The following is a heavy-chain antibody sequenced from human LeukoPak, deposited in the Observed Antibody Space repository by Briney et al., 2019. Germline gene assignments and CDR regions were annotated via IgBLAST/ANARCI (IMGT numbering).Heavy chain of an antibody. D-gene: IGHD2-2*01. CDR3: ARNLPAARSDAFDI. CDR1: GFIFSTSS. J-gene: IGHJ3*02. Sequence: GGSLRLSCAASGFIFSTSSMNWVRQAPGKGLEWVSSISPSGRSIYYADSVKGRFTISRDNAKNSLYLQMNSLRAEDTAVYYCARNLPAARSDAFDIWGQGTMVTVSS. CDR2: ISPSGRSI. V-gene: IGHV3-21*01.